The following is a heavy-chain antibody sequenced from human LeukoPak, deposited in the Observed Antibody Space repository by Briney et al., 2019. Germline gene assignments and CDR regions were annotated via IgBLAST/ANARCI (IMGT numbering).Heavy chain of an antibody. CDR3: ARSLRLGELSDPFDI. CDR1: GGTFITYA. D-gene: IGHD3-16*02. V-gene: IGHV1-69*13. J-gene: IGHJ3*02. CDR2: IIPIFGTA. Sequence: SVKVSCKASGGTFITYAIGWVRQAPGQGLEWMGGIIPIFGTANYAQKFEDRVTLTADESTNTAYMELNSLRSEDTALYYCARSLRLGELSDPFDIWGQGTMVTVSS.